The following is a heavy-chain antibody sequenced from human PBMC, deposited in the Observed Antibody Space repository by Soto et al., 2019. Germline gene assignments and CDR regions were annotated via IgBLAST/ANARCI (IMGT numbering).Heavy chain of an antibody. V-gene: IGHV4-31*02. CDR3: ARGGNYLQTYRPNGPNWFDP. J-gene: IGHJ5*02. CDR1: EGNSVSLGGY. D-gene: IGHD1-7*01. Sequence: VSEGNSVSLGGYRSCISKHPGKGLEWIGYIYYSGSTYYNPSLKSRVTISVDTSKNQFSLKLSSVTAADTAVYYCARGGNYLQTYRPNGPNWFDPWGQGTLVTVSS. CDR2: IYYSGST.